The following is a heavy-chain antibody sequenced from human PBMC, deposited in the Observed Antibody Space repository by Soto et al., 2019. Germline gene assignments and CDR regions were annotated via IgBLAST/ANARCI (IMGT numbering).Heavy chain of an antibody. Sequence: SVKVSCKASGGTFSSYAISWVRQAPGQGLEWMGGIIPIFGTANYAQKFQGRVTITADESTSTAYMELSSLRSEDTAVYYCARDRPQYSSSWYERREDYYYGMDVWGQGTTVTVSS. CDR1: GGTFSSYA. D-gene: IGHD6-13*01. J-gene: IGHJ6*02. CDR2: IIPIFGTA. CDR3: ARDRPQYSSSWYERREDYYYGMDV. V-gene: IGHV1-69*13.